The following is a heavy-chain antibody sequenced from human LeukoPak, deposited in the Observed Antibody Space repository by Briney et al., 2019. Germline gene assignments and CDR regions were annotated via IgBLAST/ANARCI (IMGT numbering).Heavy chain of an antibody. CDR2: ISGSGGST. CDR3: AKVSYGVLDY. J-gene: IGHJ4*02. CDR1: GFTFSSYA. Sequence: GGSLRLSCAASGFTFSSYAMSWVRQTPRKGLEWVSSISGSGGSTYYADAVKGRFAISRDNSKNTLSLQMNSLRAENTAIYYCAKVSYGVLDYWGQGTLVTVSS. D-gene: IGHD4-17*01. V-gene: IGHV3-23*01.